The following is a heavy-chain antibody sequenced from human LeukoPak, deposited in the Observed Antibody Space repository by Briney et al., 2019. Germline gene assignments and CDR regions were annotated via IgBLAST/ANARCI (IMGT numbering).Heavy chain of an antibody. Sequence: GGSLRLSCAASGFTFSSYGMHWVRQAPGKGLEWVAVIWYGGSNKYYADSVKGRFTISRDNSKNTLYLQMNSLRAEDTAVYYCAKDRFRFSGQLSWAENAFDIWGQGTMVTVSS. CDR3: AKDRFRFSGQLSWAENAFDI. CDR1: GFTFSSYG. D-gene: IGHD6-13*01. J-gene: IGHJ3*02. V-gene: IGHV3-30*02. CDR2: IWYGGSNK.